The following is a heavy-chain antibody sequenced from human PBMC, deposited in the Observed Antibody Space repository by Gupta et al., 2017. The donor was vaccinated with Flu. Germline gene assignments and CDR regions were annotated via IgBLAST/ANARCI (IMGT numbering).Heavy chain of an antibody. CDR1: Y. Sequence: YWGWSRHRPGQGLEWIGYIFYTGSTFYTPTLASRSTISLDKSRNQFSLHLTTVTAADTAVYFCEREPTGTVQGYFDYWGQGALVTVSS. V-gene: IGHV4-31*02. CDR3: EREPTGTVQGYFDY. D-gene: IGHD6-6*01. CDR2: IFYTGST. J-gene: IGHJ4*02.